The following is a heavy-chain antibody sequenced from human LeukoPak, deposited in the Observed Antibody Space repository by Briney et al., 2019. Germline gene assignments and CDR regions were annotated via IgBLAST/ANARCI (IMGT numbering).Heavy chain of an antibody. CDR1: GYTFTDND. CDR2: VSPYNGNT. J-gene: IGHJ4*02. D-gene: IGHD3-10*01. CDR3: ARNGRVRRVVKDLFEY. Sequence: ASVKVSCKTSGYTFTDNDITWVRQAPGQGLEWMGRVSPYNGNTYYSQTFQGRVTITKDTSTGTAYLDLKNLRADDTAMYYCARNGRVRRVVKDLFEYWGQGTLVAVSS. V-gene: IGHV1-18*01.